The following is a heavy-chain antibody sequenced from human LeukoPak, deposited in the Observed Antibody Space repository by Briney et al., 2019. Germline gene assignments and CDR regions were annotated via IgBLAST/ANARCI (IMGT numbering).Heavy chain of an antibody. CDR1: GYTFTGYY. Sequence: ASVKVSCKASGYTFTGYYMHWVRQAPGQGLEWMGWINPNSGGTNYAQKFQGWVTMTRDTSISTAYMELSRQRSDDTAVYYCARAAGVPAARYAFDIWGQGTMVTVSS. CDR3: ARAAGVPAARYAFDI. D-gene: IGHD2-2*01. J-gene: IGHJ3*02. CDR2: INPNSGGT. V-gene: IGHV1-2*04.